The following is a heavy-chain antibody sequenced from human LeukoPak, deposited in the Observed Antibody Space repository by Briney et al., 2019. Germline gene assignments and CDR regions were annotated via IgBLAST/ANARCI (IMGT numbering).Heavy chain of an antibody. J-gene: IGHJ5*02. CDR2: ISCDGSYK. CDR3: ARDGAGYCSRTSCYGSWIDP. Sequence: GGSLRLSCSASGFTFSSYAMHCVRQAPGKGLEWVALISCDGSYKCYADSVKGRFTVSRDNSKNTLYLQMNSLRAEDTAVYYCARDGAGYCSRTSCYGSWIDPWGQGTLVTVSS. D-gene: IGHD2-2*01. V-gene: IGHV3-30*04. CDR1: GFTFSSYA.